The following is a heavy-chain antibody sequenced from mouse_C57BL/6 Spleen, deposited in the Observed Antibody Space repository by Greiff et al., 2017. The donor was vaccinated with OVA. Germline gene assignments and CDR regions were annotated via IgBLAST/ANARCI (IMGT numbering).Heavy chain of an antibody. V-gene: IGHV1-52*01. CDR3: ARGYYGSSHPFAY. D-gene: IGHD1-1*01. CDR2: IDPSDSET. CDR1: GYPFTSYW. Sequence: QVQLQQPGAELVRPGSSVKLSCKASGYPFTSYWMHWVKQRPIQGLEWIGNIDPSDSETHYNQKFKDKATLTVDKSSSTAYMQLSSLTSEDSAVYYCARGYYGSSHPFAYWGQGTLVTVSA. J-gene: IGHJ3*01.